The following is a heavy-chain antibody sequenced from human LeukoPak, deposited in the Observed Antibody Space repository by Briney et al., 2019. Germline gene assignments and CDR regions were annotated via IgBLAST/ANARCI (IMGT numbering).Heavy chain of an antibody. CDR2: ISGSGGST. J-gene: IGHJ4*02. V-gene: IGHV3-23*01. CDR3: AKVWSWARYFDY. D-gene: IGHD3-3*01. Sequence: GGSLRLSCAASGFTFSRYAMSWVRQAPGKGLEWVSAISGSGGSTYYADSVKGRFTVSRDNSKNTLYLQMNSLRAEDTAVYYCAKVWSWARYFDYWGQGTLVTVSS. CDR1: GFTFSRYA.